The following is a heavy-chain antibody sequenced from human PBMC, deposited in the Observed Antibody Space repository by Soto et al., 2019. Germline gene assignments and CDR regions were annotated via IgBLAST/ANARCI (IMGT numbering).Heavy chain of an antibody. CDR2: IFYSGSP. Sequence: QLQESGPGLVKPSETLSLTCTVSGDSISRYYWSWIRQFPGKGLEWIGYIFYSGSPNYNPSLKSRNPNSVDTSRNQFSLKFSSGTAADPAVYYCARHPSASGNSFDIRGQGTVVTVSS. D-gene: IGHD1-1*01. J-gene: IGHJ3*02. V-gene: IGHV4-59*08. CDR3: ARHPSASGNSFDI. CDR1: GDSISRYY.